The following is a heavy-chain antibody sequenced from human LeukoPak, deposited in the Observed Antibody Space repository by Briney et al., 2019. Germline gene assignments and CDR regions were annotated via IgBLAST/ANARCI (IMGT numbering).Heavy chain of an antibody. D-gene: IGHD6-19*01. Sequence: GGSLRLSCAASGVTFSSYAMRWVRQAPGKGLEWVSAISGSGGSTYYADSVKGRFTISRDNSKNTLYLQMNSLRAEDTAVYYCAKDSSGWSPTNWFDPWGQGTLVTVSS. CDR2: ISGSGGST. CDR1: GVTFSSYA. V-gene: IGHV3-23*01. J-gene: IGHJ5*02. CDR3: AKDSSGWSPTNWFDP.